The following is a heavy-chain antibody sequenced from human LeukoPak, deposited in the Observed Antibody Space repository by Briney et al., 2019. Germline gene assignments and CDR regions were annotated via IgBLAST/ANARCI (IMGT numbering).Heavy chain of an antibody. CDR3: ARDTSGGIDH. J-gene: IGHJ4*02. Sequence: GGSLRLSCAASGFTFNTYWMTWVRQAPGKGLGWVANIRHDGSEEYYVDSVKGRFTISRDNAKNPLYLQMNSLRVEDTAVYYCARDTSGGIDHWAQGTLVTVSS. CDR2: IRHDGSEE. CDR1: GFTFNTYW. D-gene: IGHD3-10*01. V-gene: IGHV3-7*01.